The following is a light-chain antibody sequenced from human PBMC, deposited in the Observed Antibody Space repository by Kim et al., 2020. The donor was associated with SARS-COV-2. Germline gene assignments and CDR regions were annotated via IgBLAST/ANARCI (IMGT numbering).Light chain of an antibody. J-gene: IGLJ1*01. CDR3: TSRTRSESYV. CDR1: GYNY. Sequence: GYNYVSWYQQHPGKAPKLIINDVDKRPSGISNHFSGSKSGNTASLTISGLQAEDEADYYCTSRTRSESYVFGTGTRVTVL. CDR2: DVD. V-gene: IGLV2-14*04.